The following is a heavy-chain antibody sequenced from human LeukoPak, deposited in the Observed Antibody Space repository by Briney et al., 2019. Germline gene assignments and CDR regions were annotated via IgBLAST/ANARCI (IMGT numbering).Heavy chain of an antibody. CDR2: IIPIFGTA. V-gene: IGHV1-69*05. J-gene: IGHJ4*02. Sequence: GASVKVSCKASGGTFSSYAISWVRQAPGQGLKWMGRIIPIFGTANYAQKFQGRVTITTDESTSTAYMELSSLRSEDTAVYYCATYIAARPGDDYWGQGTLVTVSS. CDR1: GGTFSSYA. CDR3: ATYIAARPGDDY. D-gene: IGHD6-6*01.